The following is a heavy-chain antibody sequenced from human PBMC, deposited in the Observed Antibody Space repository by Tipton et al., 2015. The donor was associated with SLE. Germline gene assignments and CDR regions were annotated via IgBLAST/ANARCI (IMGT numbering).Heavy chain of an antibody. J-gene: IGHJ2*01. V-gene: IGHV4-59*01. CDR3: AKDTLAPRPWYFDL. Sequence: TLSLTCAVYGGSFSGYYWSWIRQPPGKGLEWIGYIYYSGSTNYNPSLKSRVTISVDTSKNQFSLKLSSVTAADTAVYYCAKDTLAPRPWYFDLWGRGTLVTVSS. D-gene: IGHD6-6*01. CDR2: IYYSGST. CDR1: GGSFSGYY.